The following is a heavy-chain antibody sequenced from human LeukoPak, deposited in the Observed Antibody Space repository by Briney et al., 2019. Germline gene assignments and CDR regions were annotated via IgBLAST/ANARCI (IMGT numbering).Heavy chain of an antibody. CDR1: GYTFTSYD. V-gene: IGHV1-8*01. Sequence: ASVKVSRKASGYTFTSYDINWVRQATGQGLEWMGWMNPNSGNTGYAQKFQGRVTMTRNTSISTAYMELSSLRSEDTAVYYCARGTYYYDSSGYYYDPAFDYWGQGTLVTVSS. CDR2: MNPNSGNT. J-gene: IGHJ4*02. D-gene: IGHD3-22*01. CDR3: ARGTYYYDSSGYYYDPAFDY.